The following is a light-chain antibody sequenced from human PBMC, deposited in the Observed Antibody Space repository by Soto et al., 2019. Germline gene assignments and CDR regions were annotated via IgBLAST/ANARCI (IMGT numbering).Light chain of an antibody. CDR3: QQYNSYPRT. V-gene: IGKV1-16*01. CDR2: AAS. J-gene: IGKJ1*01. Sequence: DIQMTQSPSSLPVSVGDRVTITCRASQDIGFSLGWFQLKPGKAPKSLIYAASTLQVGVPSRFSSSGSGTDFTLTISSLQPEDFATYYCQQYNSYPRTFGQGTKVEVK. CDR1: QDIGFS.